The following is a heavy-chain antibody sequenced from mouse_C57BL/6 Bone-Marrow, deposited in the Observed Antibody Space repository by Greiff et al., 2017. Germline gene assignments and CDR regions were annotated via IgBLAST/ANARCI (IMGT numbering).Heavy chain of an antibody. CDR3: AREGVYFTTVVAFYYFDY. CDR2: ISYDGSN. J-gene: IGHJ2*01. D-gene: IGHD1-1*01. CDR1: GYSITSGYY. Sequence: EVKLQKSGPGLVKPSQSLSLTCSVTGYSITSGYYWNWIRQFPGNKLEWMGYISYDGSNNYNQSLKNRISITRDTSKNQFFLKLNSVTTEDTATYYCAREGVYFTTVVAFYYFDYWGQGTTLTVSS. V-gene: IGHV3-6*01.